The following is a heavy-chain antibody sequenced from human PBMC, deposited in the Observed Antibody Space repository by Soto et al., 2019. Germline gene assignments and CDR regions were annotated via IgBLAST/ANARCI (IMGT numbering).Heavy chain of an antibody. CDR3: AAKCDLDAFDI. CDR2: IVVGSGNT. J-gene: IGHJ3*02. Sequence: ASVNVSCKASGFTFTSSAVKWVRQARGQGLEWIGWIVVGSGNTNYAQKFQERVTITRDMSTSTAYMELSSLTSEDTAVYYCAAKCDLDAFDIWGQGTMVTVSS. CDR1: GFTFTSSA. D-gene: IGHD2-21*01. V-gene: IGHV1-58*01.